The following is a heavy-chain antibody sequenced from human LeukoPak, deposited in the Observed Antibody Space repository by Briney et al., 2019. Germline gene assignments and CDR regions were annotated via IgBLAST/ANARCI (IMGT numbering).Heavy chain of an antibody. CDR1: GSSISSGGYS. J-gene: IGHJ5*02. D-gene: IGHD6-13*01. CDR3: ARDSSIAAAGWFDP. CDR2: IYHSGST. V-gene: IGHV4-30-2*01. Sequence: SQTLSLTCAVSGSSISSGGYSWSWIRQPPGKGLEWIGYIYHSGSTYYNPSLKSRVTISVDRSKNQFSLKLSSVTAADTAVYYCARDSSIAAAGWFDPWGQGTLVTVSS.